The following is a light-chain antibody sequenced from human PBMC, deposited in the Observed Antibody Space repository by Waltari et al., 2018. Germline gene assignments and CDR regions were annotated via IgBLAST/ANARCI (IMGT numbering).Light chain of an antibody. Sequence: QAVLTQEPSVTVSPGGQVTLTCGSSTGAVTSSHYPSWFQQKPGQAPRTLVYDTSNKHSGTPARFSGSVVGGKAALTLSGAQPEDEAEYYCLLHYSGPRVFGGGTKVTVL. CDR3: LLHYSGPRV. V-gene: IGLV7-46*01. CDR2: DTS. J-gene: IGLJ2*01. CDR1: TGAVTSSHY.